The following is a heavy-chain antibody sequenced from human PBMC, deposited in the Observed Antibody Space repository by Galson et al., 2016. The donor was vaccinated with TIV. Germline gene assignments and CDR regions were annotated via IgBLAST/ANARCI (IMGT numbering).Heavy chain of an antibody. D-gene: IGHD2-8*02. J-gene: IGHJ4*02. CDR2: LRYNGNSN. Sequence: SLRLSCAASGFSITNYGIHWVRQSPGRGLEAVGILRYNGNSNYHLESVKGRFTMSRDTSKNTVYLEMNSLRTEDTAVYYCVRDICTSVDCDPFDYWGQGTQVTVSS. CDR3: VRDICTSVDCDPFDY. CDR1: GFSITNYG. V-gene: IGHV3-30*19.